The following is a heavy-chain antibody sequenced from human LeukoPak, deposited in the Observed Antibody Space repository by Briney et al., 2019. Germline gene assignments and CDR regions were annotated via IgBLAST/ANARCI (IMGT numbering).Heavy chain of an antibody. CDR1: GYTFTGYY. J-gene: IGHJ4*02. CDR2: INPNSGGT. Sequence: ASVKVSCKASGYTFTGYYMHWVRQAPGQGLEWMGWINPNSGGTNYAQKFQARVTMTRDTSISTAYMELSRLRSDDTAVYYCARGGDTIFGVVIILDYWGQGTLVTVSS. V-gene: IGHV1-2*02. D-gene: IGHD3-3*01. CDR3: ARGGDTIFGVVIILDY.